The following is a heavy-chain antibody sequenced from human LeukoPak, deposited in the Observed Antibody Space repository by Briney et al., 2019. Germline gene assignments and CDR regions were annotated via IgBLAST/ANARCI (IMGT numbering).Heavy chain of an antibody. D-gene: IGHD3-10*01. CDR2: INPNSGDT. CDR3: AREGSGSYYDFGY. Sequence: ASVKVSCKASGYTFTGYYMHWVRQAPGQGLEWMGWINPNSGDTHYAQKFQGRVTMTRDTSISTAYMELSRLRSDDTAVYYCAREGSGSYYDFGYWGQGTLVTVSS. CDR1: GYTFTGYY. J-gene: IGHJ4*02. V-gene: IGHV1-2*02.